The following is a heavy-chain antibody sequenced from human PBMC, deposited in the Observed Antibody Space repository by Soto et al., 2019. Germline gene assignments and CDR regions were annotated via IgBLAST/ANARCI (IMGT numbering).Heavy chain of an antibody. Sequence: SQTLSLTCAISGDSVSSNSAAWNWIRQSPSRGLEWLGRTYYRSKWYNDYAVSVKSRITINPDTSKNQFSLQLNSVTPEDTAVYYCARGPPYYDFWSGYPPFDYWGQGTLVTVSS. CDR2: TYYRSKWYN. J-gene: IGHJ4*02. CDR1: GDSVSSNSAA. CDR3: ARGPPYYDFWSGYPPFDY. V-gene: IGHV6-1*01. D-gene: IGHD3-3*01.